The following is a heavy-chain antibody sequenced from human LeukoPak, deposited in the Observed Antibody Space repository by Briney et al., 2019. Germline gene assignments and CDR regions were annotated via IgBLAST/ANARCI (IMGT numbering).Heavy chain of an antibody. J-gene: IGHJ3*02. Sequence: ASVKVSCKASGGTFSSYAISWVRQAPGQGLEWMGGIIPIFGTANYAQKFQGRVTITADESTSTAYMELSSLRSEDTAVYYCARERPYSSSSHVAFDIWGQGTMVTVSS. CDR3: ARERPYSSSSHVAFDI. CDR2: IIPIFGTA. CDR1: GGTFSSYA. V-gene: IGHV1-69*13. D-gene: IGHD6-6*01.